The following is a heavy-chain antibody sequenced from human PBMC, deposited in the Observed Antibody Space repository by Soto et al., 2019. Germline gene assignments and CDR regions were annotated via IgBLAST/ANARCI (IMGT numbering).Heavy chain of an antibody. CDR3: ARPSSYYYYYMDV. CDR2: IYYSGST. J-gene: IGHJ6*03. CDR1: GGSISSSSYY. V-gene: IGHV4-39*01. Sequence: QLQLQESGPGLVKPSETLSLTCTVSGGSISSSSYYWGWIRQPPGKGLEGIGSIYYSGSTYYNPSLKSRVTISVDTSKNQFSLKLSSVTAADTAVYYCARPSSYYYYYMDVWGKGTTVTVSS.